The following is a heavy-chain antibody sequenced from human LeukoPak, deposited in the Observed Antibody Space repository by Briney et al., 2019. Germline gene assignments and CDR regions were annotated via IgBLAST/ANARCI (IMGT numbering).Heavy chain of an antibody. D-gene: IGHD5-18*01. CDR2: IFVSSGNT. Sequence: SVKVSCKASGFSFTNSSVQWVRQARRQGVEWIGWIFVSSGNTIYEQKFQERVTITRDMSTSTAYMELSSLRSEDTAVYYCAAGYIGGAMVTNAFDIWGQGTMVTVSS. CDR3: AAGYIGGAMVTNAFDI. V-gene: IGHV1-58*01. J-gene: IGHJ3*02. CDR1: GFSFTNSS.